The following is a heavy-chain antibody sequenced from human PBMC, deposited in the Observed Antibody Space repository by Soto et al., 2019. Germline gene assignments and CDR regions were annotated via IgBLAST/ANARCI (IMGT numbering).Heavy chain of an antibody. CDR2: INHSGST. J-gene: IGHJ5*02. Sequence: PSETLSLTCAVYGGSFSGYFWSWIRQPPGKGLEWIGEINHSGSTNYNPSLKSRVTISVDTSKNQFSLKPSSVTAADTAVYYCASFKEGHRSGSSRDFDPWGQGTLVTVSS. CDR1: GGSFSGYF. D-gene: IGHD3-10*01. CDR3: ASFKEGHRSGSSRDFDP. V-gene: IGHV4-34*01.